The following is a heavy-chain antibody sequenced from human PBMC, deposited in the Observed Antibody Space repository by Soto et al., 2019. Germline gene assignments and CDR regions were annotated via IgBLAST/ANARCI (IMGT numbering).Heavy chain of an antibody. CDR3: ARGVGSSWFDP. V-gene: IGHV1-2*04. CDR1: GYTFTANY. Sequence: QVQLVQPGTEVKNPGASVKVSCRASGYTFTANYFHWVRQAPGQGLEWMGWINPKNGDVMLAQNFQGWVTLTRDTAINTADMELSRLTYDDTAIYYCARGVGSSWFDPWGQGTLVTVSS. J-gene: IGHJ5*02. CDR2: INPKNGDV. D-gene: IGHD6-13*01.